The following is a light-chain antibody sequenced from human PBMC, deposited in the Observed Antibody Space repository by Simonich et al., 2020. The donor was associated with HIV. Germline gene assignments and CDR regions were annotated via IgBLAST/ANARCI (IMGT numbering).Light chain of an antibody. CDR3: QQRSNWPPEVT. Sequence: EIVLTQSPATLSLSPGERATLSCRASQSVSSYLAWYQQKPGQAPRLLIYDASNRATGIPAPFSGIGSGTDFTLTISSLEPEDFAVYYCQQRSNWPPEVTFGQGTRLEIK. V-gene: IGKV3-11*01. CDR2: DAS. CDR1: QSVSSY. J-gene: IGKJ5*01.